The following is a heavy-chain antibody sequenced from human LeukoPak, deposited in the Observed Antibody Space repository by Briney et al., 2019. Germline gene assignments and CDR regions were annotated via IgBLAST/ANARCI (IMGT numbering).Heavy chain of an antibody. D-gene: IGHD2-21*01. CDR1: GLTFSRYW. Sequence: GSLRLSCAASGLTFSRYWMHWVRQAPGKGLEWVSSISSSSSYIYYADSVKGRFTISRDNAKNSLYLQMNSLRAEDTAVYYCTRDTLFDVWGQGTLVTVSS. CDR2: ISSSSSYI. CDR3: TRDTLFDV. V-gene: IGHV3-21*01. J-gene: IGHJ4*02.